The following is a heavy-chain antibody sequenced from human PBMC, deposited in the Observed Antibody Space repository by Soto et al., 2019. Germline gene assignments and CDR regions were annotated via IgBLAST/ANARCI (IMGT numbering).Heavy chain of an antibody. CDR1: GFTFSSYG. Sequence: PGGSLRLSCAASGFTFSSYGMHWVRQAPGKGLEWVAVISYDGSNKYYADSVKGRFTISRDNSKNTLYLQMNSLRAEDTAVYYCAKDVVATIDGMDVWGQGTTVTVSS. D-gene: IGHD5-12*01. J-gene: IGHJ6*02. CDR2: ISYDGSNK. V-gene: IGHV3-30*18. CDR3: AKDVVATIDGMDV.